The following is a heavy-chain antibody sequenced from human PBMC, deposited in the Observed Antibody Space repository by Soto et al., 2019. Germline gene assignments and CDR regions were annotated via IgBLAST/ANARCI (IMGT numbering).Heavy chain of an antibody. Sequence: QVQLVQSGAEVKKPGASVKVSCKASGYTFTSYDINWVRQATGQGLEWMGWMNPNSGNTGYAQKFQGRVNMTGNTSISTAYMELSSLRSEDTAVYYCARGITIFGVVPGWGQGTLVTVSS. V-gene: IGHV1-8*01. CDR3: ARGITIFGVVPG. CDR2: MNPNSGNT. CDR1: GYTFTSYD. D-gene: IGHD3-3*01. J-gene: IGHJ4*02.